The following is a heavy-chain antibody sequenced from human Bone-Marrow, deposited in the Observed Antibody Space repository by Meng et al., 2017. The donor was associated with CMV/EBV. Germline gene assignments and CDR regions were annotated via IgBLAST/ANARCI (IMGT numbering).Heavy chain of an antibody. V-gene: IGHV3-7*01. CDR1: GFTFSNNW. CDR2: IHQEGSAK. CDR3: ATTSNGFFDY. Sequence: GGSLRLSCAASGFTFSNNWMSWVRQAPGKGLEWVANIHQEGSAKYYVDSVKGRFTVFRDNANNSLSLQMNSLRAEDTAMYYCATTSNGFFDYWGQGALVTFSS. D-gene: IGHD2-2*01. J-gene: IGHJ4*02.